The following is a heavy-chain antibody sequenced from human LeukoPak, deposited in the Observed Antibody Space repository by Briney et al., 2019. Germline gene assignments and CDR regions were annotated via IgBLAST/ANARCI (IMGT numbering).Heavy chain of an antibody. J-gene: IGHJ4*02. Sequence: SETLSLTCTVSGGSISSSSYYWGWIRQPPGKGLEWIGSIYYNGSTYYNPSLKSRVTISVDTSKSQFSLKLTSVTAADTAVYYCARHGHHGDHDYWGQGTLVTVSS. V-gene: IGHV4-39*01. D-gene: IGHD2-21*02. CDR1: GGSISSSSYY. CDR2: IYYNGST. CDR3: ARHGHHGDHDY.